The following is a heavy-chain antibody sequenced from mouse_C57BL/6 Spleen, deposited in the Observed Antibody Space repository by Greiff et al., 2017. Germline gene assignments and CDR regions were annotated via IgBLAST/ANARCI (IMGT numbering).Heavy chain of an antibody. Sequence: VQLQESGAELVRPGTSVKVSCKASGYAFTNYLIEWVKQRPGPGLEWIGVINPGSGGTNYNEKFKGKETLTADKSSSPAYMQLSSRTSEDSAVYFCARSGGSSYGAMDYWGQGTSVTVSS. CDR1: GYAFTNYL. J-gene: IGHJ4*01. V-gene: IGHV1-54*01. CDR3: ARSGGSSYGAMDY. CDR2: INPGSGGT. D-gene: IGHD1-1*01.